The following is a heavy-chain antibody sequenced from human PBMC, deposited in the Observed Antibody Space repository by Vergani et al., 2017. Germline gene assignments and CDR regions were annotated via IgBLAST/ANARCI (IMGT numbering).Heavy chain of an antibody. CDR2: IYTSGST. Sequence: QVQLQESGPGLVRPSETLSLTCSVSGTSVSSGTHYWNWIRQPADKTLEWIGRIYTSGSTDYNPTLRSRITLSLVRSTNQVSLKVSSVTAADTAVYFCSRDTAVADDVFDLWCQGTLVSV. CDR3: SRDTAVADDVFDL. J-gene: IGHJ5*02. D-gene: IGHD6-19*01. CDR1: GTSVSSGTHY. V-gene: IGHV4-61*02.